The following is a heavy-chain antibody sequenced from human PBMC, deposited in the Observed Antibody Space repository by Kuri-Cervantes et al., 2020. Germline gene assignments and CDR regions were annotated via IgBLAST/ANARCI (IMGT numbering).Heavy chain of an antibody. J-gene: IGHJ4*02. CDR2: MNPNSGNT. Sequence: ASVKVSCKASGYTFTSYYINWVRQATGQGLEWMGWMNPNSGNTGYAQKFQGRVTMTRNTSISAAYMELSSLRSEETAVYYCATFETYDYDGRGYYDYWGQGTLVTVSS. CDR3: ATFETYDYDGRGYYDY. CDR1: GYTFTSYY. D-gene: IGHD3-22*01. V-gene: IGHV1-8*02.